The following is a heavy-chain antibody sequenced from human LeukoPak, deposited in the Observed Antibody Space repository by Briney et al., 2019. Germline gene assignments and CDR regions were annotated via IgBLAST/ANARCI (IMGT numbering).Heavy chain of an antibody. J-gene: IGHJ4*02. Sequence: GGSLRLSCAASGFTFSSYSMNWVRQAPGKGLEWDSSISSSSSYIYYADSVKGRFTISRDNAKNSLYLQMNSLRAEDTAVYYCARDMRDTAMPYFDYWGQGTLVTVSS. D-gene: IGHD5-18*01. CDR2: ISSSSSYI. CDR3: ARDMRDTAMPYFDY. CDR1: GFTFSSYS. V-gene: IGHV3-21*01.